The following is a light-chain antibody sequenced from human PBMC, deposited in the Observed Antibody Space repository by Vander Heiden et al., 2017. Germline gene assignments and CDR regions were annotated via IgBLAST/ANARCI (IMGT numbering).Light chain of an antibody. CDR2: GVS. Sequence: EMLLTQSPGTLTLSPGERANLSCRASQSVSENQLAWYQQKPGQAPSLLMYGVSNRATGIPDRFSGSGSGTDFTLIISRLEPEDFAVYFCHHYDASPYTFGQGTKLEIK. J-gene: IGKJ2*01. CDR1: QSVSENQ. V-gene: IGKV3-20*01. CDR3: HHYDASPYT.